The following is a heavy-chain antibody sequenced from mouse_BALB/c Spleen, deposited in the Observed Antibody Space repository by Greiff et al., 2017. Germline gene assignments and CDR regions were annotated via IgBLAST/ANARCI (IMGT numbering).Heavy chain of an antibody. CDR3: ARVNTTGASFDY. V-gene: IGHV1-7*01. J-gene: IGHJ2*01. Sequence: QVQLEQSGAELVKPGASVKLSCTASGYTFTSYSMHWVKQRPGQGLEWIGYISPSTGSTEYNQKFKDKATFTADKSYSTAYMQRSSLTSEDSAVYYCARVNTTGASFDYGGQGTTLTVSA. D-gene: IGHD1-1*01. CDR2: ISPSTGST. CDR1: GYTFTSYS.